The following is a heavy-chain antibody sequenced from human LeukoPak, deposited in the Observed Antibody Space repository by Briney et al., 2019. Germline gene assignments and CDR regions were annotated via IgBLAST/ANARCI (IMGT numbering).Heavy chain of an antibody. CDR1: GGTVSRYP. CDR3: ACTIFGVVITAEYYYMDV. J-gene: IGHJ6*03. Sequence: AASVKVSCKASGGTVSRYPISWVRQAPGQGLEWMGGIIAIFGTANYAQKFQGRVTITADESTGTAYMELRSLRSEDTAVYYCACTIFGVVITAEYYYMDVWGKGTTVTVSS. V-gene: IGHV1-69*13. CDR2: IIAIFGTA. D-gene: IGHD3-3*01.